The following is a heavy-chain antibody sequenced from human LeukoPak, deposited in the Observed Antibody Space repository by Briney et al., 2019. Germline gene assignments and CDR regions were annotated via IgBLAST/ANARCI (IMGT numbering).Heavy chain of an antibody. D-gene: IGHD1-26*01. CDR3: ARALGAIDDY. CDR2: IHHSGST. CDR1: GGSFSGYY. V-gene: IGHV4-34*01. Sequence: PSETLSLTCAVYGGSFSGYYWSWIRQPPGKGLEWIGEIHHSGSTNYNPSLKSRVTISVDTSKNQFSLKLSSVTAADTAVYYCARALGAIDDYWGQGTLVTVSS. J-gene: IGHJ4*02.